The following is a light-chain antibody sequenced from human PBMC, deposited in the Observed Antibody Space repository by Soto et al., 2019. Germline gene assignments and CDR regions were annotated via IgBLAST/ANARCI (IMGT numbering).Light chain of an antibody. CDR3: AAWDDSLNGPGVV. CDR2: SNN. Sequence: QSVLTQPPSASGTPGQRVTISCSGSSSNIGSNTVNWYQHLPGTAPKLLIYSNNQRPSGVPDRFSGSKSGTSASLAISGLQSEDEADYHCAAWDDSLNGPGVVFGGGTKVTVL. CDR1: SSNIGSNT. V-gene: IGLV1-44*01. J-gene: IGLJ2*01.